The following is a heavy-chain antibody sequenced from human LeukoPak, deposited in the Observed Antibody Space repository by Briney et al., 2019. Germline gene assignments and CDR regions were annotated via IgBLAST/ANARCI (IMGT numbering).Heavy chain of an antibody. V-gene: IGHV3-74*01. CDR2: INIDGTNT. CDR1: GFSFSRYW. CDR3: ARVADGSGMGYLDL. Sequence: VGSLRLSCAASGFSFSRYWMHWVRQAPGKGLVWVSRINIDGTNTNYADSVKGRFTISRDNGKNTVYLQLNSLKAEDTAVYYCARVADGSGMGYLDLWGRGTLLTVSS. D-gene: IGHD3-10*01. J-gene: IGHJ2*01.